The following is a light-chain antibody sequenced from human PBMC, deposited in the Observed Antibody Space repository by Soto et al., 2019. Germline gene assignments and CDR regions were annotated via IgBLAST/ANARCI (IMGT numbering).Light chain of an antibody. CDR1: NSDVGAYNY. CDR2: DVS. V-gene: IGLV2-14*03. Sequence: QSALTQPASVSGSPGQSITISCTGTNSDVGAYNYVSWFQQHPGKAPKLMVYDVSNRPSGVSNRFSGSKSGNTASLTISGLQAEDEADYYCSSYTTSYTYVFGAGTKLTV. CDR3: SSYTTSYTYV. J-gene: IGLJ1*01.